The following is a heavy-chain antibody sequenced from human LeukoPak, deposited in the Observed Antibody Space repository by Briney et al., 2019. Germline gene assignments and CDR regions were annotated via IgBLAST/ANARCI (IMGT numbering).Heavy chain of an antibody. CDR2: MNPNSGNT. CDR3: ARGRRCVGGSCYHDY. V-gene: IGHV1-8*03. Sequence: EASVKVSCKASGYTFTSYDINWVRQATGQGLEWMGWMNPNSGNTGYAQKFQGRVTITRNTSISTAYVELSSLRSEDTAVYYCARGRRCVGGSCYHDYWGQGTLVTVSS. J-gene: IGHJ4*02. CDR1: GYTFTSYD. D-gene: IGHD2-15*01.